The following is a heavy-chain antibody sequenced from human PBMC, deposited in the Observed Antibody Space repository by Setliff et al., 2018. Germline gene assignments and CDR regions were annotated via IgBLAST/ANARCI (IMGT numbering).Heavy chain of an antibody. Sequence: SETLSLTCTVSGGSVSPYFWSWIRQPPGKGLEWIGYIYHNGNTNFNPSLRSRVNMSVDTSHNQFVLNLKAVTAADTAVYYWARDRTAYTYGLDVWGQGTTVTVSS. D-gene: IGHD3-16*01. CDR1: GGSVSPYF. V-gene: IGHV4-59*02. CDR3: ARDRTAYTYGLDV. J-gene: IGHJ6*02. CDR2: IYHNGNT.